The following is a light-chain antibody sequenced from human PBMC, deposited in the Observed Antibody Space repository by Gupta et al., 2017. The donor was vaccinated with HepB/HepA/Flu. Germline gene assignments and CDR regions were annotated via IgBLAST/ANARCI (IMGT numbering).Light chain of an antibody. J-gene: IGLJ1*01. CDR1: THDVGTFNL. CDR3: CSYAESYPGAEASYV. Sequence: QSALTQSASESGSPGQSITLSCPGSTHDVGTFNLVSWYQRHPGKVPKLRIYEVTKRPSGGSKRFSGSKSGNTASLTISGLQAEDEADYYCCSYAESYPGAEASYVFGTGIKVTVL. V-gene: IGLV2-23*02. CDR2: EVT.